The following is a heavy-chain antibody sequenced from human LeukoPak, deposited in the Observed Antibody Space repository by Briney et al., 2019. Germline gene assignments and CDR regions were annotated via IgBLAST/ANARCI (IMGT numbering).Heavy chain of an antibody. CDR3: ARDILYPTISASFDY. CDR1: GYTFTSYG. V-gene: IGHV1-18*01. J-gene: IGHJ4*02. CDR2: ISAYNGNT. D-gene: IGHD2-21*01. Sequence: ASVKVSCKASGYTFTSYGISWVRQAPGQGLKWMGWISAYNGNTNYAQKLQGRVTMTTDTSTSTAYMELRSLRSEDTAVYYWARDILYPTISASFDYWGQGTLVTVSS.